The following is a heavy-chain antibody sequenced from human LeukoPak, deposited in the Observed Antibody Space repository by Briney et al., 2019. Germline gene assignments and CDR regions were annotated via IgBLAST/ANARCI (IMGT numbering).Heavy chain of an antibody. V-gene: IGHV3-11*03. J-gene: IGHJ5*02. CDR1: GFTFSDYY. Sequence: GGSLRLSCAASGFTFSDYYMSWIRQAPGKGLEWVSYISSSSSYTNYADSVKGRFTISRDNAKNSLYLQMNSLRAEDTSVYNDVKVVEMATIHFLTLRHYNWFDPWGQGTLVTVSS. CDR2: ISSSSSYT. CDR3: VKVVEMATIHFLTLRHYNWFDP. D-gene: IGHD5-24*01.